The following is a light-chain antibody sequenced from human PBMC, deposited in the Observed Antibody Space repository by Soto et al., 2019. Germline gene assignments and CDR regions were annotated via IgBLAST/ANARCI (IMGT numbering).Light chain of an antibody. CDR1: QRVSSNY. Sequence: EIVLTQSPGTLSLSPGERATLSCRASQRVSSNYLAWYQQKPGQAPRLLIYGASTRATGVPGRFSGSGSGTDFTLTIGRLEPEDFAVYYCQQYGGTPRTFGQGTKVEIK. CDR3: QQYGGTPRT. V-gene: IGKV3-20*01. J-gene: IGKJ1*01. CDR2: GAS.